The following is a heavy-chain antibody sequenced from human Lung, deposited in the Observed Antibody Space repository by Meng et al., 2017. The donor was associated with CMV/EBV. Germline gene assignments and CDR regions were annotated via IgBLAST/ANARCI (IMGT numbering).Heavy chain of an antibody. CDR3: GRAPIVGATRAWFYYGMDV. J-gene: IGHJ6*02. Sequence: SETLSLXCAVYGGSFSGYYWSWIRQPPGKGLEWIGEINHSGSTNYNQSLRRRITISVDTSKNKFSLKLSSVTAADTAVYYCGRAPIVGATRAWFYYGMDVWGQGTXVTVAS. CDR2: INHSGST. CDR1: GGSFSGYY. D-gene: IGHD1-26*01. V-gene: IGHV4-34*01.